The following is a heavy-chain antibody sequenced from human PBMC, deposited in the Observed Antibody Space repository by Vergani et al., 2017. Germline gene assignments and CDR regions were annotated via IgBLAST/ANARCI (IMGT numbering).Heavy chain of an antibody. Sequence: QVQLVESGGGVVQPGRSLRLSCAASGFTFSSYGMHWVRQAPGQGLEWVAVIAYDGSNKYYADSVKGRFTIPRDNSKNALYLQMNSLRAEDAAVYYWAKDQGVTFGGPSAFDIWGQGTMVTVSS. CDR3: AKDQGVTFGGPSAFDI. J-gene: IGHJ3*02. D-gene: IGHD3-16*01. CDR1: GFTFSSYG. CDR2: IAYDGSNK. V-gene: IGHV3-30*18.